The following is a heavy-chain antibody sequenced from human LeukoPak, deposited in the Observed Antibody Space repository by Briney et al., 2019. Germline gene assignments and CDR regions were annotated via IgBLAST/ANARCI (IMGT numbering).Heavy chain of an antibody. CDR3: AKGSPNIVVVPAAY. CDR1: GFTFSSYA. CDR2: SSGSGGST. J-gene: IGHJ4*02. Sequence: GGSLRLSCAASGFTFSSYAMSWVRQAPGKGLEWVSASSGSGGSTYYAVSVKVRFTISRDNSKNTLYLQMNSLRAEDTAVYYCAKGSPNIVVVPAAYWGQGTLVTVSS. D-gene: IGHD2-2*01. V-gene: IGHV3-23*01.